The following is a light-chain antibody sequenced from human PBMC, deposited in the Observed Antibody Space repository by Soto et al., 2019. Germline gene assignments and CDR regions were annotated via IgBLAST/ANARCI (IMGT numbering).Light chain of an antibody. CDR2: EVS. Sequence: QSALTQPASVSGSPGQSITISCTGTSSDVGGYNYVSWFQQHPGKAPKLKIYEVSNRPSGVSNRFSGSKSGYTASLTISELQGWDGAYYFCPSFTSSNTWVVGGGTKLTVL. CDR3: PSFTSSNTWV. CDR1: SSDVGGYNY. J-gene: IGLJ3*02. V-gene: IGLV2-14*03.